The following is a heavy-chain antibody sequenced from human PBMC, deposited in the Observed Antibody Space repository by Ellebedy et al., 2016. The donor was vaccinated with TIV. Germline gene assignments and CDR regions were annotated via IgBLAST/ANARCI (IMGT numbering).Heavy chain of an antibody. D-gene: IGHD3-10*01. V-gene: IGHV3-53*05. CDR1: GFTFSSYA. CDR2: VYSGGST. CDR3: ARDQGVQTLWFGMDV. Sequence: PGGSLRLSCAASGFTFSSYAMSWVRQAPGKGLEWVSIVYSGGSTYYADSVKGRFIISRDNSKNTLYLQMNSLRSEDTAVYYCARDQGVQTLWFGMDVWGQGTTVTVSS. J-gene: IGHJ6*02.